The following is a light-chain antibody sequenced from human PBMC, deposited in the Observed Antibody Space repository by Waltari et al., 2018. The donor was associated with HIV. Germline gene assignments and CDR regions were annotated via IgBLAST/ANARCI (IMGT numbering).Light chain of an antibody. CDR3: HNYGTSSHP. J-gene: IGKJ1*01. CDR2: AAS. Sequence: DIQMTQSPSIISASVGDRVTITFRASQCIYQGLAWYQQTPGKAPKVLMYAASTLVEGVPSRFSGSQSGTEFTLTIASLQPDDFATYYCHNYGTSSHPFGQGTKV. CDR1: QCIYQG. V-gene: IGKV1-5*03.